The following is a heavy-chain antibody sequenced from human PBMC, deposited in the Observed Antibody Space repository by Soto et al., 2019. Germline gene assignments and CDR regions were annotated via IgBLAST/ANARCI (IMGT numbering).Heavy chain of an antibody. J-gene: IGHJ5*02. V-gene: IGHV4-59*01. D-gene: IGHD3-3*01. CDR2: IYYSGST. CDR3: ARYRDDFWSGYFRWFDP. CDR1: GGSISSYY. Sequence: KTSETLSLTCTVSGGSISSYYWIWIRQPPGKGLEWIGYIYYSGSTNYNPSLKSRVTISVDTSKNQFSLKLSSVTAADTAVYYCARYRDDFWSGYFRWFDPWGQGTLVTVSS.